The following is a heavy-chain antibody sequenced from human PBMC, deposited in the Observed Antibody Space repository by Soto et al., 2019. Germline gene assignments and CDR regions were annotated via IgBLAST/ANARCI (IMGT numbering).Heavy chain of an antibody. CDR2: IRSKACGGTT. CDR1: GFTFGDYA. CDR3: TGPGIAAAGTWFDP. J-gene: IGHJ5*02. Sequence: KPGGSLRLSCTASGFTFGDYAMSWFRQAPGKGLEWVGFIRSKACGGTTEYAASVKGRFTISRDDSKSIAYLQMNSLKTEDTAVYYCTGPGIAAAGTWFDPWGQGTLVTVSS. V-gene: IGHV3-49*05. D-gene: IGHD6-13*01.